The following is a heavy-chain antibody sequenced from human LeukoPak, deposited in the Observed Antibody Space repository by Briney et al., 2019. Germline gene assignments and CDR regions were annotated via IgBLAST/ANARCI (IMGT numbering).Heavy chain of an antibody. CDR2: IYIDGST. D-gene: IGHD2-2*01. CDR1: GFTFSSHY. Sequence: GGSLRLSCAASGFTFSSHYMTWVRQAPGKGLEWVSVIYIDGSTYYSDSVKGRFTISRDNSKNTLYLQMNGLRADDTAVYYCARLPSFWGQGTLVTVSS. V-gene: IGHV3-66*02. J-gene: IGHJ4*02. CDR3: ARLPSF.